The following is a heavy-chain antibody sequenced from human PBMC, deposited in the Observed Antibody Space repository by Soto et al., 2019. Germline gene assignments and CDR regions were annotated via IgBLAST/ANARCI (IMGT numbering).Heavy chain of an antibody. CDR1: GFIFSSYA. CDR3: ASDLEAAYVSSYFEQ. V-gene: IGHV3-21*04. J-gene: IGHJ4*02. Sequence: GGSLRLSCAGSGFIFSSYAMNCLSQAPGKGLEWVSSISRSSSYIYCADSVRGRFIISRENAKNTLRLQMNSRRDEDTDVYSCASDLEAAYVSSYFEQWGLGA. CDR2: ISRSSSYI. D-gene: IGHD6-25*01.